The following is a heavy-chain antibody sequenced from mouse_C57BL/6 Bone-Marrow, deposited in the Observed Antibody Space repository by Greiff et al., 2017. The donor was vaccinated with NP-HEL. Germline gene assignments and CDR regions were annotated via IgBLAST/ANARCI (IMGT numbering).Heavy chain of an antibody. Sequence: VQLKESGAELVRPGASVTLSCKASGYTFTDYEMHWVKQTPVHGLEWIGAIDPETGGTAYNQKFKGKAILTADKSSSTAYMELRSLTSEDSAVYYCTRSSYDYDEGYYFDYWGQGTTLTVSS. D-gene: IGHD2-4*01. CDR2: IDPETGGT. J-gene: IGHJ2*01. CDR1: GYTFTDYE. CDR3: TRSSYDYDEGYYFDY. V-gene: IGHV1-15*01.